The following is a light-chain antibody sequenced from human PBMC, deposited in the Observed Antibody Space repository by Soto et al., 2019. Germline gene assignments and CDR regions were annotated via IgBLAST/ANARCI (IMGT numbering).Light chain of an antibody. Sequence: QSALTQPASVSGSPGQSITISCTGTSSYVGGYEYVYWYQQHPGKAPTVMIYDVSNRPSGVSNRFSGSKSGNTASLTISGLQAEDEADYYCRSDTSSSTVVFGGGTKVTVL. CDR3: RSDTSSSTVV. J-gene: IGLJ2*01. CDR2: DVS. V-gene: IGLV2-14*01. CDR1: SSYVGGYEY.